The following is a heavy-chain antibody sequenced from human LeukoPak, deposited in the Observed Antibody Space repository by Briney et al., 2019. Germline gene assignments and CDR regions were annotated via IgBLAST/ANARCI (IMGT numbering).Heavy chain of an antibody. D-gene: IGHD3-22*01. Sequence: ASVKVSCKASGYTFTSYYMYWVRQAPGQGLEWMGLINPSGGNIRYAQKFQGRVTMTRDTSTSAVYMELSSLRSEDTAVYYCATLPYYYDSSGSYYFDYWGQGTLVTVSS. J-gene: IGHJ4*02. CDR3: ATLPYYYDSSGSYYFDY. CDR1: GYTFTSYY. V-gene: IGHV1-46*01. CDR2: INPSGGNI.